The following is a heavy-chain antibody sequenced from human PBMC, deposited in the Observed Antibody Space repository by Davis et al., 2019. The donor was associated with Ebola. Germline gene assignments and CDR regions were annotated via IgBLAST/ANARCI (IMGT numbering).Heavy chain of an antibody. V-gene: IGHV4-4*07. J-gene: IGHJ6*03. CDR3: ASVPAAAVPFYMDV. CDR2: IHSNGIT. CDR1: GDAITNYY. Sequence: PSETLSLTCNVSGDAITNYYWSWIRLPAGKGLEWIGRIHSNGITNYNPSLRSRVTMSLDTSRNQFSLNLNSVTAADTAVYYCASVPAAAVPFYMDVWGRGTTVTVSS. D-gene: IGHD2-2*01.